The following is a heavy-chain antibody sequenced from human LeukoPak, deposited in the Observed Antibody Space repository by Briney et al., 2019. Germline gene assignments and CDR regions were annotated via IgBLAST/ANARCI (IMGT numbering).Heavy chain of an antibody. CDR1: GYTFTTFG. CDR2: ISAYNGNT. V-gene: IGHV1-18*01. Sequence: GASVKVSCKASGYTFTTFGISWVRQAPGQGLEWVGWISAYNGNTNYVQKLQGRVTMTTDTSTSTAYMELRSLRSEDTAVYYCATEGAKTIDVLRYFDWLHWGQGTLVTVSS. J-gene: IGHJ4*02. D-gene: IGHD3-9*01. CDR3: ATEGAKTIDVLRYFDWLH.